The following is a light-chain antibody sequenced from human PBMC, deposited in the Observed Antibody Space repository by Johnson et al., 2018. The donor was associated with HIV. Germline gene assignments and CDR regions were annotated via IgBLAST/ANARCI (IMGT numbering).Light chain of an antibody. Sequence: QSVLTQPPSVSAAPGQKVTISCSGSSSNIGNNYVSRYQQLPGTAPKLLIYENNKRPSGIPDRFSGSKSGTSATLGITGLQTGHEADYYCGTWDISLSSGGVFGTGTRVTGL. CDR1: SSNIGNNY. J-gene: IGLJ1*01. CDR3: GTWDISLSSGGV. V-gene: IGLV1-51*02. CDR2: ENN.